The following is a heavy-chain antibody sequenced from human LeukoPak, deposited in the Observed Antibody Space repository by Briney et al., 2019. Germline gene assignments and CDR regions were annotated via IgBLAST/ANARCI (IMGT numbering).Heavy chain of an antibody. CDR3: ARVNVPYSSGWLFDY. D-gene: IGHD6-19*01. Sequence: SETLSLTCTVSGGSISGYYWTWTRQPAGKGLEWIGRIYTSGTSNYNPSLKSRVTISVDTSKNQFSLKLSSVTTADTAVYYCARVNVPYSSGWLFDYWGQGTLVTVSS. J-gene: IGHJ4*02. CDR1: GGSISGYY. CDR2: IYTSGTS. V-gene: IGHV4-4*07.